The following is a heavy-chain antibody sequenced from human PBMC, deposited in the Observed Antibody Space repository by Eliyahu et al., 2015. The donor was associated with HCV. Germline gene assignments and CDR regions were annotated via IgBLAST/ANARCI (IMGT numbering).Heavy chain of an antibody. CDR1: GFNFNSYS. CDR2: ISSGSSTI. CDR3: ARGDNDFWTYYFDY. J-gene: IGHJ4*02. D-gene: IGHD3-3*01. Sequence: EVQLVESGGGLVQPGGSLRLSCEASGFNFNSYSMNWVRQAPGKGLEWVSYISSGSSTIYYAESVKGRFTISRDNAKNSLYLQMDSLRAEDTAVYYCARGDNDFWTYYFDYWGQGTLVTVSS. V-gene: IGHV3-48*01.